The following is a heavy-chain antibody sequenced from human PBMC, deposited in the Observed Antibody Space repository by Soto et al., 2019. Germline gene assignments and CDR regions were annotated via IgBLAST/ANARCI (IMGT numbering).Heavy chain of an antibody. V-gene: IGHV3-48*01. CDR2: ISSSSSTI. Sequence: GGSLRLSCAASGFTFSTYSMNWVRQAPGKGLEWVSYISSSSSTIFYTDFVRGRFTISRDNSKNTLYLQMNNLRVEDTAVYYCATEASSFWSGYFSWFDPWGQGTLVTVSS. CDR3: ATEASSFWSGYFSWFDP. CDR1: GFTFSTYS. D-gene: IGHD3-3*01. J-gene: IGHJ5*02.